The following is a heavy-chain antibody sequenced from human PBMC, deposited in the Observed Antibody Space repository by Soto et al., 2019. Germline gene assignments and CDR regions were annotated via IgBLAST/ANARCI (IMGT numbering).Heavy chain of an antibody. V-gene: IGHV5-51*01. Sequence: GESLKISCRTSGYRFTSYWIAWVRQMPGKGLEWIGIIFPSDSDTSYSPSFQGQVTSSADRSTSTVFLQWASLKASATALYFCARKDKSGYFNWFDPWGQGTLVTVSS. CDR2: IFPSDSDT. CDR3: ARKDKSGYFNWFDP. CDR1: GYRFTSYW. D-gene: IGHD3-22*01. J-gene: IGHJ5*02.